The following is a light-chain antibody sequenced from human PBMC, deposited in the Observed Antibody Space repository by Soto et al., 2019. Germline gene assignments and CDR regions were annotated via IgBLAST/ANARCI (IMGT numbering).Light chain of an antibody. V-gene: IGKV3-20*01. J-gene: IGKJ2*02. CDR1: QSVSSSY. CDR3: QQYGSSPRT. CDR2: GAS. Sequence: EIVLTQSPCTLSLSPGERATLSCRASQSVSSSYLAWYQQKPGQAPRLLIYGASSRATGIPDRFSGSGSGTDFTLTISRLEPEDFAVYYCQQYGSSPRTFGQGTKLEIQ.